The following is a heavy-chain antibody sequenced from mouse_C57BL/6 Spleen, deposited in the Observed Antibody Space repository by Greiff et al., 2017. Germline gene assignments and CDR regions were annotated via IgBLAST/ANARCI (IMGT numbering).Heavy chain of an antibody. Sequence: VQLQQSGAELARPGASVKMSCKASGYTFTSYTMHWVKQRPGQGLEWIGYINPSSGYTKYNQKFKDKATLTADKSSSTAYMQLSSLTSEDSAVYYCARDSKDWYFDVWGTGTTVTVSS. V-gene: IGHV1-4*01. CDR1: GYTFTSYT. J-gene: IGHJ1*03. CDR3: ARDSKDWYFDV. D-gene: IGHD2-5*01. CDR2: INPSSGYT.